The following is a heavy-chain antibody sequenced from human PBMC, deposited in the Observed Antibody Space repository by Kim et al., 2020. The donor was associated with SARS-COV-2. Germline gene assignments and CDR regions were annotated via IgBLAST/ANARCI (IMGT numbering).Heavy chain of an antibody. CDR2: MNPNSGNT. Sequence: ASVKVSCKASGYTFTSYDINWVRQATGQGLEWMGWMNPNSGNTGYAQKFQGRVTMTRNTSISTAYMELSSLRSEDTAVYYCARELWLRIAAAGDDYYYYGMDVWGQGTTVTVSS. CDR1: GYTFTSYD. CDR3: ARELWLRIAAAGDDYYYYGMDV. V-gene: IGHV1-8*01. D-gene: IGHD6-13*01. J-gene: IGHJ6*02.